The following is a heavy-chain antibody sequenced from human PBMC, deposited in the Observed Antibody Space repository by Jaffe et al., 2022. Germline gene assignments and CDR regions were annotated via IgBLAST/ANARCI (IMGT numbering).Heavy chain of an antibody. CDR2: INHSGST. CDR3: ARGRFNGPYYYMDV. CDR1: GGSFSGYY. Sequence: QVQLQQWGAGLLKPSETLSLTCAVYGGSFSGYYWSWIRQPPGKGLEWIGEINHSGSTNYNPSLKSRVTISVDTSKNQFSLKLSSVTAADTAVYYCARGRFNGPYYYMDVWGKGTTVTVSS. V-gene: IGHV4-34*01. D-gene: IGHD2-8*01. J-gene: IGHJ6*03.